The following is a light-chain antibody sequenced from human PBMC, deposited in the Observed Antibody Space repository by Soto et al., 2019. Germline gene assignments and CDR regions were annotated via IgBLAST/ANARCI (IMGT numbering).Light chain of an antibody. V-gene: IGKV3-15*01. CDR1: QSVSSN. CDR2: GAS. J-gene: IGKJ1*01. Sequence: EIVMTQSPATLSVSPGERATLSCRASQSVSSNLAWYQQKPGQAPRLLIYGASTRATGIPARFSGSGSGTEFTLTISSLQSEDFGVYYCQQYSNWPLWTFGQGTKVEIK. CDR3: QQYSNWPLWT.